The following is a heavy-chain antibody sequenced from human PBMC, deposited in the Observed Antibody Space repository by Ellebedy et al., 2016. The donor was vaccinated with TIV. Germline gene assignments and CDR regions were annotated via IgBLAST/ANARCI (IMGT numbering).Heavy chain of an antibody. D-gene: IGHD6-19*01. Sequence: GESLKISXAASGFTFSSYAMSWVRQAPGKGLEWVSAISGSGGSTYYADSVKGRFTISRDNSKNTLYLQMNSLRAEDTALYYCAKDMGWAVAGFDYWGQGTLVTVSS. V-gene: IGHV3-23*01. J-gene: IGHJ4*02. CDR1: GFTFSSYA. CDR3: AKDMGWAVAGFDY. CDR2: ISGSGGST.